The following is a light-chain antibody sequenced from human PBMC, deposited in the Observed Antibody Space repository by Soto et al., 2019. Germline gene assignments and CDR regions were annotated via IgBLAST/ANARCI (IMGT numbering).Light chain of an antibody. CDR2: AAS. J-gene: IGKJ1*01. CDR3: QNYNCAPWT. V-gene: IGKV1-27*01. Sequence: DIQMTQSPSSLSASVGDRVTITCRASQGISTYLVRYQQKPGTVPKLLIFAASTLQSVVPSRFSGSGSGTDFTLTISSLQPEDVATYYCQNYNCAPWTFGKGTKVEIK. CDR1: QGISTY.